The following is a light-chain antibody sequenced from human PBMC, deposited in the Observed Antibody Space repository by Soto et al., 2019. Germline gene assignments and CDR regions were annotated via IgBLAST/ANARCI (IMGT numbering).Light chain of an antibody. CDR2: DVS. V-gene: IGLV2-14*01. CDR1: SSDVGGYNY. Sequence: QSVLAQPASVSGSPGQSITISCTGTSSDVGGYNYVSWYQQHPGKAPKLMIYDVSNRPSGVSNRFSGSKSGNTASLTISGLQAEDVADYYCSSYTSSSTPNVFGTVTNVTVL. CDR3: SSYTSSSTPNV. J-gene: IGLJ1*01.